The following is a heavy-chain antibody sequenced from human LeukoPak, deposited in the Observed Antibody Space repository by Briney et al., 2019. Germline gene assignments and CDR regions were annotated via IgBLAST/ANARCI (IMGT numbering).Heavy chain of an antibody. CDR3: AIRGVISDYYGMDV. CDR2: ISYDGSNK. Sequence: GGSLRLSCAAPGFTFSSYAMHWVRQAPGKGLEWVAVISYDGSNKYYADSVKGRFTISRDNSKNTLFLQMNSLRAEDAAVYYCAIRGVISDYYGMDVWGQGTTVTVSS. CDR1: GFTFSSYA. D-gene: IGHD3-10*01. V-gene: IGHV3-30-3*01. J-gene: IGHJ6*02.